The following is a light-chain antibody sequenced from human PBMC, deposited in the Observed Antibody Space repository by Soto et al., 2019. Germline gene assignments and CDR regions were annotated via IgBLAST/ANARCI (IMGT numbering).Light chain of an antibody. Sequence: QPVLTQPRSVSGSPGQSVTMSCTGTSSDVGGYNFVSWYQHHPGKAPKVMIYDVSQRPSGVPDRFSGSKSGNTASLTISGLQTEDEANYYCCSYAGSYTYWVFGGGTKVTVL. J-gene: IGLJ3*02. CDR1: SSDVGGYNF. V-gene: IGLV2-11*01. CDR3: CSYAGSYTYWV. CDR2: DVS.